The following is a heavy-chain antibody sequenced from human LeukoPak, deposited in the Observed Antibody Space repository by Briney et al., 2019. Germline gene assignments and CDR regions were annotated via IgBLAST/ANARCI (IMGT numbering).Heavy chain of an antibody. J-gene: IGHJ4*02. V-gene: IGHV3-7*01. D-gene: IGHD1-7*01. Sequence: PGGSLRLSCTASGFIFGSYWMSWVRQAPGKGLEWVANIKQDGSEKYYVDSVKGRFTISRDNAKNSLYLQMNSLRAEDTAVYYCARGGSKLFDYWGQGTLVTVSS. CDR2: IKQDGSEK. CDR1: GFIFGSYW. CDR3: ARGGSKLFDY.